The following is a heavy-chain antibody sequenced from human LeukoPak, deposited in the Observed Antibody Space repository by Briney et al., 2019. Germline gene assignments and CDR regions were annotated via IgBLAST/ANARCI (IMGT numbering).Heavy chain of an antibody. D-gene: IGHD3-10*01. V-gene: IGHV4-61*02. CDR1: GGSISSGSYY. J-gene: IGHJ6*03. CDR3: ARVRRNTMVRGVIITTFRSNYYYYYMDV. Sequence: SETLSLTCTVSGGSISSGSYYWSWIRQPAGKGLEWIGRIYTSGSTNYNPSLKSRVTISVDTSKNQFSLRLSSVTAADTAVYYCARVRRNTMVRGVIITTFRSNYYYYYMDVWGKGTTVTVSS. CDR2: IYTSGST.